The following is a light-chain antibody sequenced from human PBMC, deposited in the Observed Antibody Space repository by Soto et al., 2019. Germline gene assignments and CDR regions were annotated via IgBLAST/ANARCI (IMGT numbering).Light chain of an antibody. J-gene: IGKJ1*01. Sequence: EMLWTQSPGSLSLSTGERATLSCRASQSIDSNYLGWYQQKPGQTPRLLIYGASSRATGIPDRFSGSGSGTDFTLTISRLEPDDFAVYYCEHYGTSPGTFGHGTKVDIK. CDR3: EHYGTSPGT. CDR2: GAS. CDR1: QSIDSNY. V-gene: IGKV3-20*01.